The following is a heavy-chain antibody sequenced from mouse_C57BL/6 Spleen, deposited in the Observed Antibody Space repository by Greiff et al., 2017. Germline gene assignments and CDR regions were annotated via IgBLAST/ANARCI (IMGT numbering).Heavy chain of an antibody. CDR1: GYTFTSYW. Sequence: QVQLQQPGAELVKPGASVKLSCKASGYTFTSYWMHWVKQRPGQGLEWIGMIHPNSGSTNYNEKFKSKATLTVDKSSSTAYMQLSSLTSEDSAVYYCASPYYGRDYYAMDYWGQGTSVTVSS. CDR3: ASPYYGRDYYAMDY. J-gene: IGHJ4*01. CDR2: IHPNSGST. V-gene: IGHV1-64*01. D-gene: IGHD1-1*01.